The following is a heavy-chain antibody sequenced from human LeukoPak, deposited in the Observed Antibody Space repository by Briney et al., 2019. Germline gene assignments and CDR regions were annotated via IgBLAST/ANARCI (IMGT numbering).Heavy chain of an antibody. J-gene: IGHJ4*02. CDR2: LGGSGGGT. CDR1: GITLSNYG. V-gene: IGHV3-23*01. Sequence: GGSLRLSYAVSGITLSNYGMSWVRQAPGKGLEWVAGLGGSGGGTNYADSVRGRFIISRDNSKNILYLQMNSLTAEDTAVYFCAKRGVVIRVILVGFHKEAYYFDSWGQGALVTVSS. CDR3: AKRGVVIRVILVGFHKEAYYFDS. D-gene: IGHD2-21*01.